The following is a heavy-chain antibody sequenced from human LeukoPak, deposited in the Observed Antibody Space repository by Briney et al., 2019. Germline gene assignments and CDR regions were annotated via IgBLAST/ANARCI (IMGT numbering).Heavy chain of an antibody. CDR3: TTGNYYDSSGYYWIDRLRSRLGYYYYYMDV. J-gene: IGHJ6*03. CDR2: IKSKTDGWTT. Sequence: GGSLRLSCAASGFTFSSYGMHWVRQAPGKGLEWVGRIKSKTDGWTTDYAAPVKGRFTISRDDSKNTLYLQMNSLKTEDTAVYYCTTGNYYDSSGYYWIDRLRSRLGYYYYYMDVWGKGTTVTVSS. D-gene: IGHD3-22*01. V-gene: IGHV3-15*01. CDR1: GFTFSSYG.